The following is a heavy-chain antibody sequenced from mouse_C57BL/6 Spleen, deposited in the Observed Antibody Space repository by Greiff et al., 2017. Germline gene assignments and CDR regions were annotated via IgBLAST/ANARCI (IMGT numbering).Heavy chain of an antibody. J-gene: IGHJ3*01. CDR3: ARGGYYGSSYERFAY. CDR1: GYTFTDYY. CDR2: IFPGSGST. D-gene: IGHD1-1*01. V-gene: IGHV1-75*01. Sequence: VQLQQSGPELVKPGASVKISCKASGYTFTDYYINWVKQRPGQGLEWIGWIFPGSGSTYYNEKFKGKATLTVDKSSSTAYMLLSSLTSEDSAVYFCARGGYYGSSYERFAYWGQGTLVTVSA.